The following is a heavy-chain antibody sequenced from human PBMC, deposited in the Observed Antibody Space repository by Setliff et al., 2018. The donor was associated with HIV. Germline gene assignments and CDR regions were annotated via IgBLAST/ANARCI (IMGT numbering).Heavy chain of an antibody. D-gene: IGHD2-8*01. CDR1: TESLTRYD. J-gene: IGHJ4*02. V-gene: IGHV4-59*13. Sequence: PSETLSLTCAVYTESLTRYDWAWIRQSPEKGLEWIGSVYYSGSTNYNPSLKSRITISLDTSKSQFSLKLGSVTAADTAVYFCSTVVTLAYCHDGLCPAFDSWGQGALVTVSS. CDR2: VYYSGST. CDR3: STVVTLAYCHDGLCPAFDS.